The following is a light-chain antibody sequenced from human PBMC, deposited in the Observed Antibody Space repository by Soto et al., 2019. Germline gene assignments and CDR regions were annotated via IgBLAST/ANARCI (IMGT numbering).Light chain of an antibody. J-gene: IGLJ2*01. CDR3: QTWDTGIVV. CDR1: SGHSSYA. Sequence: QAVVTQSPSASASLGASVKLTCTLSSGHSSYAIAWHQQQPEKGPRYLMKVNSDGSHNKEDGIPARFSGSSSGAERYLTISSLQSEDEADYYCQTWDTGIVVFGGGTKLTVL. V-gene: IGLV4-69*01. CDR2: VNSDGSH.